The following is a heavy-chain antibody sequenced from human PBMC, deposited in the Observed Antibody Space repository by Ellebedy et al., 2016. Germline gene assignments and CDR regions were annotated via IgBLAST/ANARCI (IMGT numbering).Heavy chain of an antibody. CDR1: GGSISSYY. CDR3: ARDRTIFGVVISYYYGMDV. CDR2: IYYSGST. D-gene: IGHD3-3*01. V-gene: IGHV4-59*01. J-gene: IGHJ6*02. Sequence: SETLSLXXTVSGGSISSYYWSWIRQPPGKGLEWIGYIYYSGSTNYNPSLKSRVTISVDTSKNQFSLKLSSVTAADTAVYYCARDRTIFGVVISYYYGMDVWGQGTTVTVSS.